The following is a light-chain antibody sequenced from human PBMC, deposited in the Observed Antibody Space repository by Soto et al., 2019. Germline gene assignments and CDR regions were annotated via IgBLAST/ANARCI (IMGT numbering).Light chain of an antibody. J-gene: IGKJ1*01. CDR1: ESVSSRF. CDR2: GAS. V-gene: IGKV3-20*01. Sequence: EIGLTQSPGTLSLSPGERATLSCRASESVSSRFLAWYQQKPGQAPRRLIYGASSRATGIPDRFSGSGSGIDFTLTISRLEPEDFAVYYWQQYGSSRTFGQGTKVEMK. CDR3: QQYGSSRT.